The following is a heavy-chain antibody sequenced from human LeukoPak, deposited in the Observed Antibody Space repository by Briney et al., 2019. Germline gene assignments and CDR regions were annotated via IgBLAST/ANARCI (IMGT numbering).Heavy chain of an antibody. CDR2: IYDSGST. CDR1: GGSISSYY. J-gene: IGHJ4*02. D-gene: IGHD5-12*01. Sequence: KPSETLSLTCSVSGGSISSYYWSWIRQPPGKGLEWIGYIYDSGSTNFKSPLKSRVTMSGDTSKNQFSLKVNSVTAADTAVYDCARHAENGYDRFDHWGPGTLVTVSS. CDR3: ARHAENGYDRFDH. V-gene: IGHV4-59*08.